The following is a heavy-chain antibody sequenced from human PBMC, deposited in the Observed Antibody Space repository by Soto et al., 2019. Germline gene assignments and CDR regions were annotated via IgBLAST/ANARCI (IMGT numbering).Heavy chain of an antibody. CDR2: VYFSGNT. J-gene: IGHJ5*02. CDR3: GSVRPSGYVLS. V-gene: IGHV4-61*08. Sequence: PLETLSLTCTVSGVSISSGGYYWGWIRQHPGKGLEWIGYVYFSGNTNYNPSLKSRVTISIDTSKNQFSLRLASVTAADTAFYYCGSVRPSGYVLSWGQGTLVTVSS. D-gene: IGHD6-25*01. CDR1: GVSISSGGYY.